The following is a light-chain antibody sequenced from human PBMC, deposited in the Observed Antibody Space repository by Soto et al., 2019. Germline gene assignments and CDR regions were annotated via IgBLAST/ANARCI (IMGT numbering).Light chain of an antibody. V-gene: IGKV3-20*01. CDR2: GAS. Sequence: EIVLTQSPGTLSLSPGESATLSCRASQSVRSSYLAWYQQKPGQAPRLLIHGASSRATGIPDRFSGSGSGTDFTLTISRLEPEDFAVYYCQQYGSSPPTYTFGQGTKLEIK. CDR3: QQYGSSPPTYT. CDR1: QSVRSSY. J-gene: IGKJ2*01.